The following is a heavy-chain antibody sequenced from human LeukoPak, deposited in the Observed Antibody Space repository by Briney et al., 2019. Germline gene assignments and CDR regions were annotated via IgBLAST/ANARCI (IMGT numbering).Heavy chain of an antibody. Sequence: SETLSLTCAVYGGSFSGYYWSWIRQPPGKGLEWIGEINHSGSTSYNPSLKSRVTISVDTSKNQFSLKLSSVTAADTAVYYCARRRVVSYYVLSAFDYWGQGTLVTVSS. D-gene: IGHD3-10*02. J-gene: IGHJ4*02. CDR1: GGSFSGYY. CDR2: INHSGST. V-gene: IGHV4-34*01. CDR3: ARRRVVSYYVLSAFDY.